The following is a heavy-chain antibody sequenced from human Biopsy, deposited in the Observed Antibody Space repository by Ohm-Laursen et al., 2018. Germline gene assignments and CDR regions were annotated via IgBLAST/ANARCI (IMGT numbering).Heavy chain of an antibody. CDR3: ARGRRHCSGTCSRWYFDL. CDR1: EYTVTDYY. J-gene: IGHJ2*01. Sequence: VKVSCNASEYTVTDYYIHWVRQAPGQGFEWMGWINPKSGDTDYPQNFQGRVSMTRDTSISTAYMDLSRLRSDDTAVYYCARGRRHCSGTCSRWYFDLWGRGTLVTVSS. V-gene: IGHV1-2*02. CDR2: INPKSGDT. D-gene: IGHD2-2*01.